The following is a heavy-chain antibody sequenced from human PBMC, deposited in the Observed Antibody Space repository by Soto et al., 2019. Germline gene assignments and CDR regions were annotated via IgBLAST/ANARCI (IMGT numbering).Heavy chain of an antibody. CDR3: ASRHLG. D-gene: IGHD3-16*01. CDR2: IKPDGSEG. CDR1: GFMFSGYY. V-gene: IGHV3-7*01. Sequence: GGSLRLSCAASGFMFSGYYMMWVRQAPGKGLEWVANIKPDGSEGQYVDSVKGRFTISRDNAKNSLYLQMDNLRVEDTAVYYCASRHLGWGQGTLVTVSS. J-gene: IGHJ4*02.